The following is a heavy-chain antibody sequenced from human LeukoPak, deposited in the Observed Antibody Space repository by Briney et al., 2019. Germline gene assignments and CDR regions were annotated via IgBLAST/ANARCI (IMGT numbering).Heavy chain of an antibody. J-gene: IGHJ4*02. CDR2: IIPIFGTA. CDR1: GGTFSSYA. Sequence: SVKVSCKASGGTFSSYAISWVRQAPGQGLEWMGRIIPIFGTANYAQKFQGRVTITTDESTSTAYMELSSLRSEDTAVYYCAREPMYAFSGYFDYWGQGTLVTVSS. D-gene: IGHD2-8*01. V-gene: IGHV1-69*05. CDR3: AREPMYAFSGYFDY.